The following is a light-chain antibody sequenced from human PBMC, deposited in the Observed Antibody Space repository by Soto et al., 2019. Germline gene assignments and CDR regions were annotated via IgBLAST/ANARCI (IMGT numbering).Light chain of an antibody. CDR2: GAS. J-gene: IGKJ1*01. V-gene: IGKV3-15*01. CDR1: QSVSSK. CDR3: QHYSTWLWT. Sequence: EIVMTQSPATLSVSPGERATLSCRASQSVSSKLAWYQQKPGQGPRLLIYGASTRATGIPARFSGSGSGTELPITISSLQSEDFAVYYCQHYSTWLWTFGQGTKVEIK.